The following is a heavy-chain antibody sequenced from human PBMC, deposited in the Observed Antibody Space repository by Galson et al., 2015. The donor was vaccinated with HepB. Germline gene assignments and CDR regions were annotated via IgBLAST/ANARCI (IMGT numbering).Heavy chain of an antibody. Sequence: QSGAEVKKPGESLKISCTGSGYSFTSYWIGWVRQMPGKGLEWMGIIYPGDSDTRYSPSFQGQVTISADKSISTAYLQWSSLKASDTAMYYCARHKTTVYQYYGMDVWGQGTTVTVSS. CDR2: IYPGDSDT. J-gene: IGHJ6*02. CDR1: GYSFTSYW. D-gene: IGHD4-17*01. V-gene: IGHV5-51*01. CDR3: ARHKTTVYQYYGMDV.